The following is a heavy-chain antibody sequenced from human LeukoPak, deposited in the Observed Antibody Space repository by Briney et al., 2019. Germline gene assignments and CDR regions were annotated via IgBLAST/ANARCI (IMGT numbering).Heavy chain of an antibody. D-gene: IGHD6-13*01. CDR2: IIPIFGTA. V-gene: IGHV1-69*05. J-gene: IGHJ6*03. CDR1: GYTFTSYG. Sequence: ASVKVSCKASGYTFTSYGISWVRQAPGQGLEWMGGIIPIFGTANYAQKFQGRVTITTDESTSTAYMELSSLRSEDTAVYYCAGGIAAAGTGYYYMDVWGKGTTVTVSS. CDR3: AGGIAAAGTGYYYMDV.